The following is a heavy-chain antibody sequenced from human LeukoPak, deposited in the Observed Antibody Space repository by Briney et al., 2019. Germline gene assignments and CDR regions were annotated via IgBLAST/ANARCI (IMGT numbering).Heavy chain of an antibody. V-gene: IGHV4-39*01. CDR2: FYYTGST. J-gene: IGHJ3*02. Sequence: SETLSLTCTVSRGSISSNGYYWGWIRQPPGKGLEWIGSFYYTGSTFYSPSLKSRATISVDTSKNQISLKLSSVTAADTAVYYCARRSGTYHAFDIWGQGTMVTVSS. D-gene: IGHD1-26*01. CDR1: RGSISSNGYY. CDR3: ARRSGTYHAFDI.